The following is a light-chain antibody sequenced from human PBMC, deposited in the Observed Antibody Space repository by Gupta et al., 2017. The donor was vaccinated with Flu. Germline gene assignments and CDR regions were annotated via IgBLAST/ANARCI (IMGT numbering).Light chain of an antibody. J-gene: IGLJ2*01. V-gene: IGLV2-11*01. CDR2: DVY. CDR1: SSDVGAYNY. CDR3: CSFGAASF. Sequence: QSALTQPRSVSGSPGQSVAISCPGTSSDVGAYNYVSWYQQHPGKAPKLIIYDVYKRPSGVPDRFTGSKSGNTASLTISGLQPDDEADYHCCSFGAASFFGGGTKLTVL.